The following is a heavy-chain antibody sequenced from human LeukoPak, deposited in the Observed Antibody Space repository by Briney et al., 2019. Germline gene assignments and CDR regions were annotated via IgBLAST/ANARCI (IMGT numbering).Heavy chain of an antibody. CDR1: GYTFTSYD. Sequence: GASVKVSCKASGYTFTSYDINWVRQATGQGLEWMGWMNPNSGNTGYAQKFQGRVTITADKSTSTAYMELSSLRSEDTAVYYCARDIWFGELLSPDYWGQGTLVTVSS. V-gene: IGHV1-8*01. CDR3: ARDIWFGELLSPDY. D-gene: IGHD3-10*01. J-gene: IGHJ4*02. CDR2: MNPNSGNT.